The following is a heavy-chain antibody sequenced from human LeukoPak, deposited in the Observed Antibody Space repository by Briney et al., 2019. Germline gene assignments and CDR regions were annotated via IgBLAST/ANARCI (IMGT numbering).Heavy chain of an antibody. D-gene: IGHD2-2*01. Sequence: GGSLRLSCAASGFTFSSYGMHWVRQAPGKGLEWVAFLRYDGSNKYYADSVKGRFTISRDNSKNTLYLQMNSLRAEDTAVYYCARANTPLTTSCPFDYWGQGTLVTVSS. CDR3: ARANTPLTTSCPFDY. CDR2: LRYDGSNK. J-gene: IGHJ4*02. CDR1: GFTFSSYG. V-gene: IGHV3-30*02.